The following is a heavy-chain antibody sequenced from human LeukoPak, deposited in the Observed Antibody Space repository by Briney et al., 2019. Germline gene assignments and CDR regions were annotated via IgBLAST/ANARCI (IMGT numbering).Heavy chain of an antibody. CDR1: GYTFTSYD. CDR2: MNPNSGNT. V-gene: IGHV1-8*01. Sequence: ASVKVSCKASGYTFTSYDINWVRQATGQGLEWMGWMNPNSGNTGYAQKFQGRVTMTRNTSISTAYMELSSLRSEDTAVYYCARAIKYDFWSGYYTGDYWGQGTLVTVSS. CDR3: ARAIKYDFWSGYYTGDY. J-gene: IGHJ4*02. D-gene: IGHD3-3*01.